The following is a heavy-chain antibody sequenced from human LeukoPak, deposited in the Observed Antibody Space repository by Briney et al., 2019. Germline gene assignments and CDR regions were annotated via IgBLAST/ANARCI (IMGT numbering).Heavy chain of an antibody. CDR2: ISAYNGNT. CDR1: GYTFTNYG. V-gene: IGHV1-18*01. CDR3: ARDGYSAYDPYYYYGMDV. Sequence: ASVKVSCKASGYTFTNYGISWVRQAPGQWLEWMGWISAYNGNTNYALKVQGRVTMTTDTSTRTAYMELRSLRSDDTAVYYCARDGYSAYDPYYYYGMDVWGQGTTVTVSS. J-gene: IGHJ6*02. D-gene: IGHD5-12*01.